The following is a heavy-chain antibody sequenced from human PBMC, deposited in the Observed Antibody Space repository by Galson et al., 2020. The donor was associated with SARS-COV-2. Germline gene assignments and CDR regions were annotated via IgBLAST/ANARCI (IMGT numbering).Heavy chain of an antibody. Sequence: SETLSLTCAVYGGSSNGYCWSWIRQPPGKGLEWIGEINHSGTTNYNPSLKSRITMSVDVSKNQFSLRLSSVTAADTAVYYCARAPDVDILTGDYADGFDFWGQGTMVTVSS. D-gene: IGHD3-9*01. V-gene: IGHV4-34*01. CDR2: INHSGTT. J-gene: IGHJ3*01. CDR1: GGSSNGYC. CDR3: ARAPDVDILTGDYADGFDF.